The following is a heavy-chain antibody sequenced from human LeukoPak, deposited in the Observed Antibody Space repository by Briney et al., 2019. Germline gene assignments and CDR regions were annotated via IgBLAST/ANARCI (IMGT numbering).Heavy chain of an antibody. CDR3: ARVNGAHTAMAPIWDY. CDR1: GGTFSSYA. D-gene: IGHD5-18*01. V-gene: IGHV1-69*06. CDR2: IIPIFGTA. Sequence: ASVKVSCKASGGTFSSYAISWVRQAPGQGLEWMGGIIPIFGTANYAQKFQGRVTITADKSTSTAYMELSSLRSEDTAVYYCARVNGAHTAMAPIWDYWGQGTLLTVSS. J-gene: IGHJ4*02.